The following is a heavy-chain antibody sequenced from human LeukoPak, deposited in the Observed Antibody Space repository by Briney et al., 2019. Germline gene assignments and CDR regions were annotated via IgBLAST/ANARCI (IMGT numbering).Heavy chain of an antibody. CDR2: IYSGGST. Sequence: GGSLRLSCAASGFTVSSNYMSWVRQAPGKGLEWASTIYSGGSTYYADSVKGRFTISRDNSKNTLYLQMNSLRAEDTAVYYCARDTYYYDSSHLYSFDYWGQGTLVTVSS. D-gene: IGHD3-22*01. J-gene: IGHJ4*02. CDR3: ARDTYYYDSSHLYSFDY. CDR1: GFTVSSNY. V-gene: IGHV3-66*01.